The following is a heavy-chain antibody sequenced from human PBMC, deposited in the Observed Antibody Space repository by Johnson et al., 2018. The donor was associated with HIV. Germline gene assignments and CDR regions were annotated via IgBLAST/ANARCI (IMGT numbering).Heavy chain of an antibody. Sequence: QVQLVESGGGVVQPGRSLRLSCAASGFTFSNYVMNWVRQAPGRGLEWVALVSFDGSNKYFADSVKGRFTISRDNSKNTLYLQMDSLRAEDTAVYYCAKEPWHSSLSLIGLFVFDIRGQGTMVTVSS. V-gene: IGHV3-30-3*02. CDR2: VSFDGSNK. J-gene: IGHJ3*02. D-gene: IGHD6-19*01. CDR1: GFTFSNYV. CDR3: AKEPWHSSLSLIGLFVFDI.